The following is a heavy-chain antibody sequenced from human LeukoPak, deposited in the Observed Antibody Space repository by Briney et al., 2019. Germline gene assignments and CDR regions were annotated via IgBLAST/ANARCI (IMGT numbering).Heavy chain of an antibody. V-gene: IGHV1-69*05. D-gene: IGHD3-16*02. Sequence: ASVKVSCKASGGTFSSYAISWVRQAPGQGLEWMGGIIPIFGTANYAQKFQGRVTITTDESTSTAYMELSSLRSADTAVYYCARVSYYDYVWGSYHDYYFDYWGQGTLVTVSS. J-gene: IGHJ4*02. CDR1: GGTFSSYA. CDR3: ARVSYYDYVWGSYHDYYFDY. CDR2: IIPIFGTA.